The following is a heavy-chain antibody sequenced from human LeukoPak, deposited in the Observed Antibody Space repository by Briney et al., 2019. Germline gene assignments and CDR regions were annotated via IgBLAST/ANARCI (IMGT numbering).Heavy chain of an antibody. J-gene: IGHJ4*02. CDR2: IYSSGST. CDR1: GSSVSNYY. Sequence: SETLSLTCIVSGSSVSNYYWSWIRQPAGKGLEWIGRIYSSGSTNYNPSLKSRVTMSLDTSKNQFSLKLSSVTAADTAVYYCARAAHSGSLAPFDYWGQGTLVTVSS. D-gene: IGHD1-26*01. CDR3: ARAAHSGSLAPFDY. V-gene: IGHV4-4*07.